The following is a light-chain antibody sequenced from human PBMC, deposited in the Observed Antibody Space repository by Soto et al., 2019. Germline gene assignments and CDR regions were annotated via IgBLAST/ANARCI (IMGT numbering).Light chain of an antibody. Sequence: QSVLSQPPSASGTPGQRVTISCSGTRSNIAGNAVNWYQQLPGTAPKLLIFSDSQRPSGVPDRFSASKYGTSASLAISGLRSEDEADYYCAAWDDTLSGVLFGGGTQLTVL. CDR2: SDS. CDR1: RSNIAGNA. V-gene: IGLV1-47*02. CDR3: AAWDDTLSGVL. J-gene: IGLJ2*01.